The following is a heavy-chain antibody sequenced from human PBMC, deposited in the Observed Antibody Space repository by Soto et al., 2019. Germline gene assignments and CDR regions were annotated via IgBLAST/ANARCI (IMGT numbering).Heavy chain of an antibody. CDR2: IDPSDSYT. J-gene: IGHJ5*02. V-gene: IGHV5-10-1*01. CDR1: GYSFTSYW. Sequence: ESLKISCKGSGYSFTSYWISWVRQMPGKGLEWMGRIDPSDSYTNYSPSFQGHVTISADKSISTAYLQWSSLKASDTAMYYCARHGIAARDWFDPWGQGTLVTVSS. CDR3: ARHGIAARDWFDP. D-gene: IGHD6-6*01.